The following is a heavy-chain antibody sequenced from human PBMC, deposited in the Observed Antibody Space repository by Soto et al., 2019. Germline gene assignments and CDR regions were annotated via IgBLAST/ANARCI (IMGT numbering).Heavy chain of an antibody. V-gene: IGHV4-39*01. J-gene: IGHJ4*02. Sequence: SETLSLTCAVSDGSISTSSYYWGWIRQPPGKGLEWIGSIYYSGTTYYNPSLKSRVTISVDTSRNQFSLRLNSVTAADTTVYYCARHYGRGSGSYYSPFDYWGQGTLVTVSS. CDR2: IYYSGTT. CDR3: ARHYGRGSGSYYSPFDY. CDR1: DGSISTSSYY. D-gene: IGHD3-10*01.